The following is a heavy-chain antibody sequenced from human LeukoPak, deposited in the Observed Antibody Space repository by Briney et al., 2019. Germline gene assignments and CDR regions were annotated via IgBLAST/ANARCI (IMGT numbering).Heavy chain of an antibody. CDR2: IIPIFGTA. D-gene: IGHD5-18*01. CDR1: GGTFSSYA. V-gene: IGHV1-69*13. Sequence: SVKVSCKASGGTFSSYAISWVRQAPGQGLEWMGGIIPIFGTANYAQKFQGRVTITADESTSTAYMELSSLRSEDTAVYYCARPDTAMAYFDYWGQGTLVTVSS. CDR3: ARPDTAMAYFDY. J-gene: IGHJ4*02.